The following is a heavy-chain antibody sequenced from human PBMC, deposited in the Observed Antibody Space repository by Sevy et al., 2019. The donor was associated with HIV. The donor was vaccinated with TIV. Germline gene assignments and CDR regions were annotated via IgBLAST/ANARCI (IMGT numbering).Heavy chain of an antibody. CDR3: ARDWGTPPTAILYYFDF. Sequence: GGSLRLSCAASTFTFGHYAMHWVRQAPGKGLQWVAGISYEGSNEYYTDSVKGRFTISRDNSKNTRNLEMNNLGVEDTALYYCARDWGTPPTAILYYFDFWGQGTPVTVSS. J-gene: IGHJ4*02. D-gene: IGHD3-16*01. CDR1: TFTFGHYA. V-gene: IGHV3-30*04. CDR2: ISYEGSNE.